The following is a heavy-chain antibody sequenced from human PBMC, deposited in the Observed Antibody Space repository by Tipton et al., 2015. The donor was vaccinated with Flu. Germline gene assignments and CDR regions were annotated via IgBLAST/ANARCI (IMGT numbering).Heavy chain of an antibody. V-gene: IGHV4-61*02. CDR2: VYPSGSA. D-gene: IGHD2-15*01. J-gene: IGHJ3*02. CDR3: ARGLGVVVAVAFDI. CDR1: GGSISSGSYY. Sequence: TLSLTCTVSGGSISSGSYYWSWIRQPAGKGLEWIGRVYPSGSANYNPSLKSRVTISVDTSKNQSSLKLSSVTAADTAVYYCARGLGVVVAVAFDIWGQGTMVTVSS.